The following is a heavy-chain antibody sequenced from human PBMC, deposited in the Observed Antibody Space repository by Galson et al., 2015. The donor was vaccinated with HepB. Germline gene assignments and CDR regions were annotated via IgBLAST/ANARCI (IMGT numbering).Heavy chain of an antibody. CDR1: GFTFSRYS. V-gene: IGHV3-48*01. CDR3: ARTRITMIQGDLDY. Sequence: SLRLSCAASGFTFSRYSMNWVRQAPGKGLEWASYISGSNDTIYYADSVKGRFTISRDNAKNSLYLQMNSLRAEDTAVYYCARTRITMIQGDLDYWGQGTLVTVSS. CDR2: ISGSNDTI. J-gene: IGHJ4*02. D-gene: IGHD3-10*01.